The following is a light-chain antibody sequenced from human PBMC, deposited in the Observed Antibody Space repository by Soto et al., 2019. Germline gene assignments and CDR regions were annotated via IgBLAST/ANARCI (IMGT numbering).Light chain of an antibody. CDR1: QSISNY. CDR3: QQRSDWLT. CDR2: DAS. Sequence: EIVLTQSPATLSLSPGESATLSCRASQSISNYLAWYQQRPGQAPRLLIYDASKRATGIPARISGSGSGTDFTLTISSLEPEDFAVYYCQQRSDWLTFGGGTRVEI. J-gene: IGKJ4*01. V-gene: IGKV3-11*01.